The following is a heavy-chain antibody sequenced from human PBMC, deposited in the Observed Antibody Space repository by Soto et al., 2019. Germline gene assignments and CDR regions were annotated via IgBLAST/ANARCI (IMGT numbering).Heavy chain of an antibody. CDR2: ISSSGYI. V-gene: IGHV3-21*01. CDR1: GFNFNSYT. Sequence: GGSLRRSCGAYGFNFNSYTMNWVRQAPGKRLEWLSSISSSGYIFSTDSVRGRFTISRDNAKNSVYLQINSLRAEDTAVYFCARDCSGGSCYPGMDVWGQGTTVTVSS. J-gene: IGHJ6*02. D-gene: IGHD2-15*01. CDR3: ARDCSGGSCYPGMDV.